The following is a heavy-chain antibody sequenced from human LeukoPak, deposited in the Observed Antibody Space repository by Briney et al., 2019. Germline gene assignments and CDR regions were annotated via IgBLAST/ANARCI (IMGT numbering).Heavy chain of an antibody. CDR3: AKGPYYYESSGYYSD. J-gene: IGHJ4*02. CDR1: GFTFSYYD. V-gene: IGHV3-30*02. CDR2: VPYDGNNK. D-gene: IGHD3-22*01. Sequence: GGSLRLSCAASGFTFSYYDMHWVRQAPGKGLEWVSFVPYDGNNKYYTDSVKGRFTISRDNSKNTLYLQMNSLGAEDTAVYYCAKGPYYYESSGYYSDWGQGTLVTVSS.